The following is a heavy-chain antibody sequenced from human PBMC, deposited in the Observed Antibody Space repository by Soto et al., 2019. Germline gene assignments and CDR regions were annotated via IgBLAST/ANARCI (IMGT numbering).Heavy chain of an antibody. CDR3: VRGQSVLYLDL. CDR1: GYTFTDFY. J-gene: IGHJ1*01. CDR2: INPKNGGI. Sequence: QVLLVQSGAEVKKPGASVKVSCKSSGYTFTDFYIHWVRQVPGQGLEWVGWINPKNGGINYAQKSKGRVTMTRDTSVNTSFMDLHRLNFDDSAIYYCVRGQSVLYLDLWGRGTQVTVSS. D-gene: IGHD1-20*01. V-gene: IGHV1-2*02.